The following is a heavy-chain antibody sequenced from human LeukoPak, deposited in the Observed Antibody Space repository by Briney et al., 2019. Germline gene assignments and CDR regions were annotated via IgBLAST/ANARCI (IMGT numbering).Heavy chain of an antibody. Sequence: GGSLRLSCAASGFTFNNAWMSWVRQAPGKGLEWVGRIKSKTDGGTTDYAAPVKGRFTISRDDSKNTLYLQMNSLKAEDTAVYYCTTDQGSGDSSGYYYDYWGQGTLVTVSS. CDR1: GFTFNNAW. J-gene: IGHJ4*02. CDR3: TTDQGSGDSSGYYYDY. CDR2: IKSKTDGGTT. V-gene: IGHV3-15*01. D-gene: IGHD3-22*01.